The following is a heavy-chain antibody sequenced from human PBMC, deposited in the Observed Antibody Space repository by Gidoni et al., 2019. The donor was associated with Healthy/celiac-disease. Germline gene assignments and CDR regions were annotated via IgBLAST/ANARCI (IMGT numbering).Heavy chain of an antibody. CDR3: ARQPGSGGLRDWFDP. CDR2: IYYSGST. CDR1: AGSISSSSYY. D-gene: IGHD3-10*01. J-gene: IGHJ5*02. Sequence: QLQLQESGPGLVKPSETLSLTCTVSAGSISSSSYYWGWIRQPPGKGLEWIGSIYYSGSTYYHPSLKSRVTISVDTSKNQFSLKLSSVTAADTAVYYCARQPGSGGLRDWFDPWGQGTLVTVSS. V-gene: IGHV4-39*01.